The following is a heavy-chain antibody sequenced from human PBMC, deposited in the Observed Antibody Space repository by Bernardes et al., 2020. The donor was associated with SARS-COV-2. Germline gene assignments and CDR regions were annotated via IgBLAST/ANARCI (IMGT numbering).Heavy chain of an antibody. J-gene: IGHJ4*02. Sequence: SETLSLTCAVYGGSFSGYYWSWIRQPPGKGLEWIGEINHSGSTNYNPSLKSRVTISVDTSKNQFSLKLSSVTAADTAVYYCASHTKPSRRYCSGGSCFQRDYWGQGTLVTVSS. CDR2: INHSGST. D-gene: IGHD2-15*01. CDR1: GGSFSGYY. CDR3: ASHTKPSRRYCSGGSCFQRDY. V-gene: IGHV4-34*01.